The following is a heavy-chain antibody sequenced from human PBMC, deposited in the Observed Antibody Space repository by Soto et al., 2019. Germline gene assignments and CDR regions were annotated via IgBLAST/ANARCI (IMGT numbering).Heavy chain of an antibody. CDR1: GGTFSRYA. Sequence: QVQLVQSGAEVKKPGSSVKVSCKASGGTFSRYAISWVRQAPGQGLEWMGGIIPIFGTANYAQKFQGRVTITADESTSTAYMELSSLRSEDTAVYYCARVYGLIFGINGLPPSWFDPWGQGTLFTVSS. J-gene: IGHJ5*02. CDR3: ARVYGLIFGINGLPPSWFDP. CDR2: IIPIFGTA. V-gene: IGHV1-69*01. D-gene: IGHD3-3*01.